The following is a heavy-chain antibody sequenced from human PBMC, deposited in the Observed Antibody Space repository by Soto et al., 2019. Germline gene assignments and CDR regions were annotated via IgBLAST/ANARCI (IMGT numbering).Heavy chain of an antibody. V-gene: IGHV3-7*01. Sequence: PGGSLRLSCAASGFTFSSYWMSWVRQAPGKGLEWVANIKQDGSEKYYVDSVKGRFTISRDNAKNSLYLQMNSLRAEDTAVYYCVKDRMAYNSVWDPFDIWGQGTMVTVSS. D-gene: IGHD1-20*01. J-gene: IGHJ3*02. CDR3: VKDRMAYNSVWDPFDI. CDR1: GFTFSSYW. CDR2: IKQDGSEK.